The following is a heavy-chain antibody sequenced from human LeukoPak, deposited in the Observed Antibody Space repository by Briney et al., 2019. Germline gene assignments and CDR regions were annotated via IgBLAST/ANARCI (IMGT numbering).Heavy chain of an antibody. CDR3: ARVDYYDSSWREYYFDY. CDR2: IYSGGST. D-gene: IGHD3-22*01. Sequence: GGSLRLSCAASGFTVSSNYMSWVRQAPGKGLEWVSVIYSGGSTYYADSVKGRFTISRDNSKNTLYLQKNSLRAEDTAVYYCARVDYYDSSWREYYFDYWGQGTLVTVSS. V-gene: IGHV3-66*01. J-gene: IGHJ4*02. CDR1: GFTVSSNY.